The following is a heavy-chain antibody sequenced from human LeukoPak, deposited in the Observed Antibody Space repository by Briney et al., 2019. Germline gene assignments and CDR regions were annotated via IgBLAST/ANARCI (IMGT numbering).Heavy chain of an antibody. CDR1: GYTFTSYA. V-gene: IGHV7-4-1*02. J-gene: IGHJ5*02. Sequence: ASVKVSCKASGYTFTSYAMNWVRQVSGQGLEWMGWINTNTEIPTYAQDFTGRFVFSLDTSVSTAYLQWSSLKASDTAMYYCARHAVAGLRGGFDPWGQGTLVTVSS. D-gene: IGHD6-19*01. CDR2: INTNTEIP. CDR3: ARHAVAGLRGGFDP.